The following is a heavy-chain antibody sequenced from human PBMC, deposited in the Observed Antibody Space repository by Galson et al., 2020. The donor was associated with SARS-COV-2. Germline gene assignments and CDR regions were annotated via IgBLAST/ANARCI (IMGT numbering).Heavy chain of an antibody. J-gene: IGHJ5*02. V-gene: IGHV4-39*01. CDR2: IYYSGNT. D-gene: IGHD5-18*01. CDR1: GGSISSSSYY. CDR3: ARQVIQLGIKDLRWFDP. Sequence: SDTLSLTCTVSGGSISSSSYYWGWIRQPPGQGLDWLGRIYYSGNTYYNPSLKSRVTISVDTSKNQFSLKLSSVTAADTAVYYCARQVIQLGIKDLRWFDPWGQGTLVTVSS.